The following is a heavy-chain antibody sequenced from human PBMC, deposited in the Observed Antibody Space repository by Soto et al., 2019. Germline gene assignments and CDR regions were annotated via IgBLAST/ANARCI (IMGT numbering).Heavy chain of an antibody. V-gene: IGHV3-23*01. CDR3: AENSEKGFY. CDR1: GLTFGNYS. D-gene: IGHD3-10*01. CDR2: ITGSGGST. J-gene: IGHJ4*02. Sequence: GVSLRLSCAAAGLTFGNYSMNWVRQAPGKGLEWVSAITGSGGSTYFADSVKGRFTISRDNSKNTLYLQMNSLRAEDTAVYYCAENSEKGFYWGQGTLVTVSS.